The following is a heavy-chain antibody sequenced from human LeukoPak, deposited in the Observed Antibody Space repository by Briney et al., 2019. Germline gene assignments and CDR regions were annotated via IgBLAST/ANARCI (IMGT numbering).Heavy chain of an antibody. D-gene: IGHD1-26*01. CDR1: GFTFSSYG. CDR3: ANLGVVGATPRFDY. CDR2: IRYDGSNK. Sequence: PGGSLRLSCAASGFTFSSYGMHWVRQAPGKGLEWVAFIRYDGSNKYYADSVKGRFTISRDNSKNTLYLQMNSLRAEDTAVYYCANLGVVGATPRFDYWGQGTLVTVSS. J-gene: IGHJ4*02. V-gene: IGHV3-30*02.